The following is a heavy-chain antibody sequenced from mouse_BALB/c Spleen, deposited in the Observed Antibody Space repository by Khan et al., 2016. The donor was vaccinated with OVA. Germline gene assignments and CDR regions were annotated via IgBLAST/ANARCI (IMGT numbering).Heavy chain of an antibody. CDR1: GYTFTNYG. CDR3: ARSASDWFFDV. CDR2: VNTYTGEP. J-gene: IGHJ1*01. D-gene: IGHD6-1*01. Sequence: QIQLVQSGPELKKPGETVKISCTASGYTFTNYGMNWVKQAPGKGLKWMGWVNTYTGEPTYADDFQGRFAFSLETSANTAYLQINNLTNEDTATSFCARSASDWFFDVWGAGTTVTVSS. V-gene: IGHV9-3-1*01.